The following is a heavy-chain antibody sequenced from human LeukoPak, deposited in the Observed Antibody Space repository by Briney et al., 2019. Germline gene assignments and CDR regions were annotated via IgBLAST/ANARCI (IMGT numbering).Heavy chain of an antibody. CDR1: GYTFTSYG. J-gene: IGHJ4*02. CDR2: ISAYNGNT. CDR3: APEGHDYGDYELDY. V-gene: IGHV1-18*01. Sequence: GASVKVSCKASGYTFTSYGISWVRQAPGQGLEWMGWISAYNGNTNYAQKLQGRVTMTTDTSTSTAYMELRSLRSDDTAVCYCAPEGHDYGDYELDYWGQGTLVTVSS. D-gene: IGHD4-17*01.